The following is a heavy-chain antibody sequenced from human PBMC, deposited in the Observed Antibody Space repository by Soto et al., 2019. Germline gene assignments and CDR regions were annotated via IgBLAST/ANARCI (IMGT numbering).Heavy chain of an antibody. J-gene: IGHJ1*01. Sequence: GGSLRLSCAASGFTFSSYWMHWVRQAPGKGLVCVSRINNDGSVISYADSVKGRFTISRDNSKNTLYLQMDSLRAEDMAVYYCARDRCTNGVCYAPSGYWGQGTLVTVSS. D-gene: IGHD2-8*01. CDR1: GFTFSSYW. V-gene: IGHV3-74*01. CDR3: ARDRCTNGVCYAPSGY. CDR2: INNDGSVI.